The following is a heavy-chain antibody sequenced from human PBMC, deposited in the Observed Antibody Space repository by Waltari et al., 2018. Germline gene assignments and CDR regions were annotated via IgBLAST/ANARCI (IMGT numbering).Heavy chain of an antibody. CDR1: GGSLSGSH. V-gene: IGHV4-34*02. J-gene: IGHJ6*03. Sequence: QVQLQQWGAGLLKPSETLSLTCDVSGGSLSGSHWTWIRQPPGKGLEWIGEINDSGRTTYNPSLESRVTVSIDTANNQFSLRVRSVTAADTAVYYCARVFGYYYYYMDVWGKGTTVTISS. CDR2: INDSGRT. D-gene: IGHD3-3*01. CDR3: ARVFGYYYYYMDV.